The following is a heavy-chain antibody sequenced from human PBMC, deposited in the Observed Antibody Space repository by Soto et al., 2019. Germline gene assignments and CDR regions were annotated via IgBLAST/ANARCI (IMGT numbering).Heavy chain of an antibody. V-gene: IGHV3-30-3*01. CDR2: ISYDGSNK. CDR3: ASAYWWWEDWFDP. D-gene: IGHD2-8*02. J-gene: IGHJ5*02. CDR1: GFTFSSYA. Sequence: QVQLVESGGGVVQPGRSRRLSCAASGFTFSSYAMHWVRQAPGKGLEWVAVISYDGSNKYYADSVKGRFTISRDNSKNTLYLQMNSLRAEDTAVYYCASAYWWWEDWFDPWGQGTLVTVSS.